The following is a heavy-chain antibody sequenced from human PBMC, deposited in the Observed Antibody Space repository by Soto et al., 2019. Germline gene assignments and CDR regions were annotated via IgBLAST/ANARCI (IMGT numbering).Heavy chain of an antibody. CDR2: ITWKSGST. Sequence: GGSLRLSCAASGFTFDDHAMHWVRQAPGKGLEWVSAITWKSGSTDYADSVKGRFTISRDNSKNTLYLQMNSLRAEDTAVYYCAKGNYDSSGYYYDWFDPWGQGTLVTVSS. D-gene: IGHD3-22*01. J-gene: IGHJ5*02. V-gene: IGHV3-9*01. CDR3: AKGNYDSSGYYYDWFDP. CDR1: GFTFDDHA.